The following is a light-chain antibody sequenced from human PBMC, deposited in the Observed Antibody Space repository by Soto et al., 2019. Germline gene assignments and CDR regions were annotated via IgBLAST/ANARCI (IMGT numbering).Light chain of an antibody. CDR3: SSYTSSSTVV. V-gene: IGLV2-14*03. CDR1: SSDLGGYNY. J-gene: IGLJ2*01. CDR2: DVS. Sequence: QSALTQPASVAGSPGQSITISCTGTSSDLGGYNYVSWYQHHPGKAPKLMIYDVSNRPSGVSNRFSGSKSGNTASLTISGHQAEDEDHYYCSSYTSSSTVVFGGGTQLTVL.